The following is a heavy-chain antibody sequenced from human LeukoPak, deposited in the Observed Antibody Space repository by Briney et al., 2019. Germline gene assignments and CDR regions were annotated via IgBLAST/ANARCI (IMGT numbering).Heavy chain of an antibody. CDR2: IYTSGIT. J-gene: IGHJ4*02. CDR1: GASITSYS. Sequence: SETLSLTCIVSGASITSYSWNWVRQPAGKGLEWIGRIYTSGITNYNPSLKSRVTMSVDTSKNQFSLKLPSVTAADTAVYYCARASSGTYYTFDYWGQGTLVTVSS. V-gene: IGHV4-4*07. D-gene: IGHD3-10*01. CDR3: ARASSGTYYTFDY.